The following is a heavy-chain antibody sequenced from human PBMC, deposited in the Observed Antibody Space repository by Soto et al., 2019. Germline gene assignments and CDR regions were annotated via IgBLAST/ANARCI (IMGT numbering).Heavy chain of an antibody. J-gene: IGHJ4*02. V-gene: IGHV4-39*01. CDR1: GGSISSSSYY. CDR2: IYYSGST. CDR3: ARNVSAYYGSGSPYYFDY. D-gene: IGHD3-10*01. Sequence: SETLSLTCTVSGGSISSSSYYWGWIRQPPGKGLEWIGSIYYSGSTYYNPSLKSRVTISVDTSKNQFSLKLSSVTAADTAVYYCARNVSAYYGSGSPYYFDYWGQGTLVTVSS.